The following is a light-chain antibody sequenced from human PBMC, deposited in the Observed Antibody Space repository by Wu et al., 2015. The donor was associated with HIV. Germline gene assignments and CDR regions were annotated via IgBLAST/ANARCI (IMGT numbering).Light chain of an antibody. J-gene: IGKJ2*03. Sequence: EIVLTQSPGTLSLSPGERATLSCRASQSVSSRHLAWYQHKPGQAPRLLIYLASSRATGIPDRFSGSGSGTDFTLTISRLEPEDFALYYCQQYGDSPRFGLGDQAGDQT. V-gene: IGKV3-20*01. CDR3: QQYGDSPR. CDR2: LAS. CDR1: QSVSSRH.